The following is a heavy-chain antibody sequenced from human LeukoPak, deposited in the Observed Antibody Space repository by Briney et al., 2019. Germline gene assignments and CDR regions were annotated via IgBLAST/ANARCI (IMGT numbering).Heavy chain of an antibody. V-gene: IGHV3-30*18. CDR3: AKDSAGSIDY. CDR2: ISYDGSNK. D-gene: IGHD6-19*01. Sequence: GGSLRLSCAASGFTFSSYGMHWVRQAPGKGLEWVAVISYDGSNKYYADSVKGRFTISRDNSKNTLYLQMNSLRAEDTAVYYCAKDSAGSIDYWGQGTLVTVSS. J-gene: IGHJ4*02. CDR1: GFTFSSYG.